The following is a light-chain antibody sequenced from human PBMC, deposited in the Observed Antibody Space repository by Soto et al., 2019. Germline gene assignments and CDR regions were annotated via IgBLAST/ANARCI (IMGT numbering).Light chain of an antibody. CDR2: GNS. CDR3: QSYDSSLSALYV. Sequence: QSVLTQPPSVSGSPGQRVTISFTGSSSNIGAGYDVHWYQQLPGTAPKLLIYGNSNRPSGVPDRFSGSKSGTSASLAIPGLQAEDEADYYCQSYDSSLSALYVFGTGTKVTVL. J-gene: IGLJ1*01. CDR1: SSNIGAGYD. V-gene: IGLV1-40*01.